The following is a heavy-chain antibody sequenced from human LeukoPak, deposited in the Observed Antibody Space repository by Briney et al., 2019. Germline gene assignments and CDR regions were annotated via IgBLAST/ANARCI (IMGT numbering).Heavy chain of an antibody. Sequence: ASETLSLTCTVSGGSIRSYYWSWIRQPPGKGLEWIGYIYYTGSTNYSPSLKSRVTISVDTSKNQFSLRLSSVAAAGTAVYYCARGSFSSGWIFDPWGQGTLVTVSS. CDR3: ARGSFSSGWIFDP. J-gene: IGHJ5*02. CDR1: GGSIRSYY. CDR2: IYYTGST. V-gene: IGHV4-59*01. D-gene: IGHD6-19*01.